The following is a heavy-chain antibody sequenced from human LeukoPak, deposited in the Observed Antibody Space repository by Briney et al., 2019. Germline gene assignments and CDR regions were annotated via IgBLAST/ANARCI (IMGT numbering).Heavy chain of an antibody. CDR3: ASGMVARFDY. J-gene: IGHJ4*02. CDR2: IHYRGST. D-gene: IGHD5-12*01. CDR1: GGSISSNY. Sequence: SETLSLTCSVSGGSISSNYWNWIRQPPGKGLGWIGYIHYRGSTNYNPSLKSRVTISIDTSKNQFSLKLTSVTAADTAVYYCASGMVARFDYWGQGTLVTVSS. V-gene: IGHV4-59*08.